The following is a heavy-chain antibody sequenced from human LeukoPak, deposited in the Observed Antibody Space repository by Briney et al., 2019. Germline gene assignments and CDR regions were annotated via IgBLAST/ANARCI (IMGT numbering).Heavy chain of an antibody. V-gene: IGHV1-2*02. CDR1: GYTFTGYY. Sequence: GASVKVSCKASGYTFTGYYMHWVRQAPGQGLEWMGWINPNSGGTNYAQKFQGRVTMTRDTSISTAYMELSRLRSDDTAVYYCARVSGSSEAAFDIWGQGTVVTVSS. CDR2: INPNSGGT. D-gene: IGHD3-10*01. J-gene: IGHJ3*02. CDR3: ARVSGSSEAAFDI.